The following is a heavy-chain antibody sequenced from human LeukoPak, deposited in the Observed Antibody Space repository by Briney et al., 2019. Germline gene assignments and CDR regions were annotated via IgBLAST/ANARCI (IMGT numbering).Heavy chain of an antibody. CDR3: AKARSSWAGYFDS. J-gene: IGHJ4*02. CDR2: ISSSGSTI. CDR1: GFTFSSYN. V-gene: IGHV3-48*01. D-gene: IGHD2-2*01. Sequence: GGSLRLSCAASGFTFSSYNMNWVRQAPGKGLEWVSYISSSGSTIYYADSVRGRFTVSRDNSHNTLYLQMNSLRAEDTAIYYCAKARSSWAGYFDSWGQGMLVIVS.